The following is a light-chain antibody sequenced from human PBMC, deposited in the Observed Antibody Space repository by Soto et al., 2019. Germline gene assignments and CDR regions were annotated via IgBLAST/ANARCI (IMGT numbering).Light chain of an antibody. Sequence: EIVLTQSPGTLSLSPGERATLSCRASQSVSSSYLAWYQQKHGQAPRLLIYGASTRATGIPDRFIGSGSGTDFSLTISRLEPEDFAVNYCQQYGKSPQITFGQGTRLEIK. J-gene: IGKJ5*01. CDR3: QQYGKSPQIT. CDR2: GAS. V-gene: IGKV3-20*01. CDR1: QSVSSSY.